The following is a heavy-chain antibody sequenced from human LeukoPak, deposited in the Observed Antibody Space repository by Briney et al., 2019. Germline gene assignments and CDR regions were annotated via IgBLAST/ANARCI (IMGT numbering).Heavy chain of an antibody. CDR3: ARDQYDTWSRRGNFDS. J-gene: IGHJ4*02. Sequence: GGSLRLSCTASGFTFGKYWMSWVRQAPGKGLEWVANIKLDGSEKNYVDSVKGRFTISRDNTKNSLYLQMNSLRVEDTAVFYCARDQYDTWSRRGNFDSWGQGILVIVSS. V-gene: IGHV3-7*03. CDR1: GFTFGKYW. CDR2: IKLDGSEK. D-gene: IGHD3-3*01.